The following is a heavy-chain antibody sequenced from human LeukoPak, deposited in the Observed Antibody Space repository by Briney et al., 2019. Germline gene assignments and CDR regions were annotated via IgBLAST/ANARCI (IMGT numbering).Heavy chain of an antibody. J-gene: IGHJ4*02. V-gene: IGHV3-64*01. CDR1: GFTFSSYA. D-gene: IGHD1-26*01. CDR2: ISSNGGST. CDR3: ARELRGSNAY. Sequence: PGGSLRLSCAASGFTFSSYAMHWVRQAPGKGLEYVSGISSNGGSTNYANSVKGRFTISRDNSKNTLYLQMGSLRVEDMAVYYCARELRGSNAYWGQGTLVTVSS.